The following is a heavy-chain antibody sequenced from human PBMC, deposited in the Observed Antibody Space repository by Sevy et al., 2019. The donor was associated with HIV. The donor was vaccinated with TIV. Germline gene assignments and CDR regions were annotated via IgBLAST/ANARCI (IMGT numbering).Heavy chain of an antibody. CDR3: AKVWAYCSSTNCYSTNYFDY. CDR1: GFTFSNYA. CDR2: IRGHDGST. Sequence: GGSLRHSCAASGFTFSNYAMNWVRQAPGKGLEWVSSIRGHDGSTYYADSVKGRFTISRDNSKNTLYLQMNSLRAEDTAVYYCAKVWAYCSSTNCYSTNYFDYWGQGTLVTVSS. V-gene: IGHV3-23*01. D-gene: IGHD2-2*01. J-gene: IGHJ4*02.